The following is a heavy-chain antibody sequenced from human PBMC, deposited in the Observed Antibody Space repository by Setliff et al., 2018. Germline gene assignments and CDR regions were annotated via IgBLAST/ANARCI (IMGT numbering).Heavy chain of an antibody. CDR3: TRAIGGRDGY. Sequence: PGGSLRLSCAASGLSFSDLHMSWVRQAPGKGVEWVSYITPSGSATHYADSVKGRFTISRDNSRNTRFLQMNSLRAEDTAMYYCTRAIGGRDGYWGPETLVTVSS. CDR2: ITPSGSAT. D-gene: IGHD3-10*01. J-gene: IGHJ4*02. V-gene: IGHV3-11*04. CDR1: GLSFSDLH.